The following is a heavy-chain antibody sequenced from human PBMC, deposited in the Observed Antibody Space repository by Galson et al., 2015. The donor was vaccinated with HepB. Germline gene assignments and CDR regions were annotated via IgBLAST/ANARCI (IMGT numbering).Heavy chain of an antibody. CDR1: GYTFTGYY. CDR3: ARIPGYWSGGRCSLFGY. Sequence: SVKVSCKASGYTFTGYYLHWVRQAPGQGLEWMGWINPNSGGTNYAQKFQGRVTMTRDTSINTAYLELSRLRSDVTAVYYCARIPGYWSGGRCSLFGYWGQGPLFTVSS. J-gene: IGHJ4*02. V-gene: IGHV1-2*02. CDR2: INPNSGGT. D-gene: IGHD2-15*01.